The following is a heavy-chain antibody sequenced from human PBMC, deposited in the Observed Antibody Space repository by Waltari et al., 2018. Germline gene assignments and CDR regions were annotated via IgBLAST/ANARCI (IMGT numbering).Heavy chain of an antibody. D-gene: IGHD3-3*01. CDR3: TTDPTPRITIFGVVIRFDY. Sequence: EVQLVESGGGLVKPGGSLRPSCAASGFTFSNAWMSWVRQAPGKGLEWVGRIKSKTDGGTTDYAAPVKGRFTISRDDSKNTLYLQMNSLKTEDTAVYYCTTDPTPRITIFGVVIRFDYWGQGTLVTVSS. V-gene: IGHV3-15*01. CDR2: IKSKTDGGTT. CDR1: GFTFSNAW. J-gene: IGHJ4*02.